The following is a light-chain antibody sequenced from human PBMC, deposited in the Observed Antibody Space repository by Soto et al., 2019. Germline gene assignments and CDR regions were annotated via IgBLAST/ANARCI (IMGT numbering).Light chain of an antibody. V-gene: IGKV3-20*01. CDR2: GAS. CDR3: QHYGRSPLT. Sequence: EIVLTQSPGTLSLSPGERATLSCRASQSVSASYLAWYQQQPDQAPRLLIYGASTRANGIPDRFSGSGSGTDFTLTISRLEPEDFAVYYCQHYGRSPLTFGGGTKVEIK. CDR1: QSVSASY. J-gene: IGKJ4*01.